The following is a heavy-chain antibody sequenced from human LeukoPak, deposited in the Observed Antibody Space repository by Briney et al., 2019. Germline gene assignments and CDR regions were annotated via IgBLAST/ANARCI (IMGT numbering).Heavy chain of an antibody. J-gene: IGHJ5*02. Sequence: GGSLRLSCEASAFTFSSLSMSWIRQGPGKGLEWVSSISSSSSHIYYAESVKGRFTISRDNAKDSLYLQMNSLRAEDTAVYYCTTDAGVQYKFDPWGQGTLVTVSS. D-gene: IGHD4-11*01. CDR1: AFTFSSLS. CDR2: ISSSSSHI. CDR3: TTDAGVQYKFDP. V-gene: IGHV3-21*03.